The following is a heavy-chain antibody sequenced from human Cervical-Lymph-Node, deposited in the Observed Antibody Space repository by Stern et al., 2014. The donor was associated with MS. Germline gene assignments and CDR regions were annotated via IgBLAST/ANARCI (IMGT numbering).Heavy chain of an antibody. V-gene: IGHV1-24*01. Sequence: VQLEESGAEVRKPGASVRVSCKGSGYSLSDLSMHWVRQAPGKGLEWLGGYDPEEGNTVYAQRFQGRVTMTEDTSTDTAYMELNSLRSDDTAVYHCATASRYDALDLWGQGTVVTVSS. CDR2: YDPEEGNT. CDR3: ATASRYDALDL. CDR1: GYSLSDLS. J-gene: IGHJ3*01.